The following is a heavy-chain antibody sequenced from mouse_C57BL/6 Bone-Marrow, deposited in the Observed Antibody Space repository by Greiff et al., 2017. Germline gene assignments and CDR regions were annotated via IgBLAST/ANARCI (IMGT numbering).Heavy chain of an antibody. V-gene: IGHV1-81*01. CDR3: ARLGVYAMDD. CDR1: GYTFTSYG. CDR2: IYPRSGNT. Sequence: VQLQQSGAELARPGASVKLSCKASGYTFTSYGISWVKQRTGQGLEWIGEIYPRSGNTYYNEKFKGKATLTADKSSSTAYMELRSLASEDSAVYFCARLGVYAMDDWGQGTSVTVSS. J-gene: IGHJ4*01.